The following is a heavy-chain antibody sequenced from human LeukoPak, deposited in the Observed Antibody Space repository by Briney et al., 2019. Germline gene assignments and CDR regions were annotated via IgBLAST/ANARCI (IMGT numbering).Heavy chain of an antibody. J-gene: IGHJ6*02. CDR2: INSDGSST. CDR3: ASLPNYYGSGSFGYGMDV. CDR1: GFTFSSYW. Sequence: PGGSLRLSCAASGFTFSSYWMHWVRQAPGKGLVWVSRINSDGSSTSYADSVKGRFTISRDNAKNTLYLQMNSLRAEDTAVYYCASLPNYYGSGSFGYGMDVWGQGITVTVSS. D-gene: IGHD3-10*01. V-gene: IGHV3-74*01.